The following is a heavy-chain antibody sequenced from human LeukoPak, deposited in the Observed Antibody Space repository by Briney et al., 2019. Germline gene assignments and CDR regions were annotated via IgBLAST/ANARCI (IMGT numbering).Heavy chain of an antibody. V-gene: IGHV3-48*03. D-gene: IGHD3-10*02. CDR2: ISSSGSTI. CDR1: GFTSSSYE. J-gene: IGHJ6*04. CDR3: AGLGITMIGGV. Sequence: GGSLRLSCAGSGFTSSSYELNWVRQAPGKGLEWISYISSSGSTIYYADSVKGRFTISRDNAKNSLYLQMNSLRAEDTAVYYCAGLGITMIGGVWGKGTTVTISS.